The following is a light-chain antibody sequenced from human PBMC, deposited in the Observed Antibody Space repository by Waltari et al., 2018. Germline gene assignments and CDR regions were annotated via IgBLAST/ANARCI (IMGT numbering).Light chain of an antibody. CDR2: DAS. J-gene: IGKJ4*01. Sequence: DIQMTQSPSTLSASLEHTVTLTCRASQDIRFFLAWFQQKPGKAPQVLIYDASSLKSEVPSRFGGSGSGTEFTLTVNNLQPADFATYYCQQYYTYPLTFGGGTKVEVK. CDR1: QDIRFF. V-gene: IGKV1-5*03. CDR3: QQYYTYPLT.